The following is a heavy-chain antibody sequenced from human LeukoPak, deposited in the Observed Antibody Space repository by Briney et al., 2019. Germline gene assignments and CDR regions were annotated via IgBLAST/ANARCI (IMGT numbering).Heavy chain of an antibody. Sequence: GGSLRLSCAASGFTFSSYAMTWVRQAPGRGLEWVSAITGSGGSTYYADSVKGRFTISRDNSKNTLYLQMNSLRVEDTAVYYCAKRADPDYYDSSGRGGFDLWGRGTLVTVSS. CDR3: AKRADPDYYDSSGRGGFDL. CDR1: GFTFSSYA. CDR2: ITGSGGST. J-gene: IGHJ2*01. V-gene: IGHV3-23*01. D-gene: IGHD3-22*01.